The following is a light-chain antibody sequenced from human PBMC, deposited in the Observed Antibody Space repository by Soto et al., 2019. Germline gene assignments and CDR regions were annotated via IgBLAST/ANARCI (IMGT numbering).Light chain of an antibody. CDR2: DAS. J-gene: IGKJ1*01. Sequence: DIQMTQSPSTLSASVGDRVTITCLASQSISSWLAWYQQKPGKAPKLLIYDASSLESGVPSRFSGSESGTEFTLTVSSLQPDDFATYYCQQYKSYSGTFGQGTKVDIK. CDR1: QSISSW. CDR3: QQYKSYSGT. V-gene: IGKV1-5*01.